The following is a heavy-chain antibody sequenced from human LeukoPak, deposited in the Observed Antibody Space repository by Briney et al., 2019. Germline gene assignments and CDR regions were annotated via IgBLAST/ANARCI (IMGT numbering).Heavy chain of an antibody. V-gene: IGHV4-34*01. J-gene: IGHJ4*02. CDR3: ARARIQLWSTFDY. CDR2: INHSGST. Sequence: PSETLSLTCAVYGGSFSGYYWSWIRQPPGKGLEWIGEINHSGSTNYNPSLKSRVTISVDTSKNQFSLKLSSVTAADTAVYYCARARIQLWSTFDYWGQGTLVTVSS. D-gene: IGHD5-18*01. CDR1: GGSFSGYY.